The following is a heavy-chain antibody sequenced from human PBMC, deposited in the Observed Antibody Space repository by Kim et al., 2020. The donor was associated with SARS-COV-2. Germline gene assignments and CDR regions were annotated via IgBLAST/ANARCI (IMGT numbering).Heavy chain of an antibody. Sequence: SETLSLTCAVSGGSISSSNWWSWVRQPPGKVLEWIGEIYNSGSTNYNPSLKSRVTISVDKSKNQFSLKLSSVTAADTAVYYCARSITIFGVVITFDYWGQGTLVTVSS. CDR2: IYNSGST. CDR3: ARSITIFGVVITFDY. J-gene: IGHJ4*02. D-gene: IGHD3-3*01. V-gene: IGHV4-4*02. CDR1: GGSISSSNW.